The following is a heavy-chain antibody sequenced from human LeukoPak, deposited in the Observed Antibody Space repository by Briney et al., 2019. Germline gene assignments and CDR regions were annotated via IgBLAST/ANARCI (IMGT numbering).Heavy chain of an antibody. D-gene: IGHD3-10*01. J-gene: IGHJ4*02. V-gene: IGHV4-4*02. CDR3: ARTRFGEWLFDY. CDR1: GGSISSSNW. Sequence: SGTLSLTCAVSGGSISSSNWWSWVRQPPGKGLEWIGEIYHSGSTNYNPSLKSRVTISVDTSKNQFSLKLSSVTAADTAVYYCARTRFGEWLFDYWGQGTLVTVSS. CDR2: IYHSGST.